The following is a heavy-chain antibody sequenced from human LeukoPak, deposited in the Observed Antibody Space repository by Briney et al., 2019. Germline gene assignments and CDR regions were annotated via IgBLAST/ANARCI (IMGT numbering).Heavy chain of an antibody. CDR1: GDTISGFS. CDR2: INHSGST. CDR3: ATNYYDSSGLTDY. Sequence: SETLSLTCTVSGDTISGFSWSWIRQPAGKGLEWIGEINHSGSTNYDPSLKSRVTISVDTSKNQFSLKLSSVTAADTAVYYCATNYYDSSGLTDYWGQGTLVTVSS. J-gene: IGHJ4*02. D-gene: IGHD3-22*01. V-gene: IGHV4-34*08.